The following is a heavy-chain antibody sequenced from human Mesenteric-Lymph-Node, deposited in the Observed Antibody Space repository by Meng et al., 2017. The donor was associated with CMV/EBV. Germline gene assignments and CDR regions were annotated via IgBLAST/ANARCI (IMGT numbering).Heavy chain of an antibody. D-gene: IGHD3-3*01. V-gene: IGHV4-4*02. CDR3: ARERYDFWSVIPHYGMDV. J-gene: IGHJ6*02. CDR1: GGSISSSNW. CDR2: IYHSGST. Sequence: GSLRLSCAVSGGSISSSNWWSWVRQPPGKGLEWIGEIYHSGSTNYNPSLKSRVTISVDKSKNQFSLKLSSVTAADTAVYYCARERYDFWSVIPHYGMDVWGQGTTVTVSS.